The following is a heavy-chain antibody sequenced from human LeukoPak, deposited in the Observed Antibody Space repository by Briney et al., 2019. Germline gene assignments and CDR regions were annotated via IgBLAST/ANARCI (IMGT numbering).Heavy chain of an antibody. D-gene: IGHD6-19*01. Sequence: GGSLRLSCAASGFTFDDYAMHWVRQAPGKGLEWVSGISWNSGSIGYADSVKGRFTISRDNAKNSLYLQMNSLRAEDTALYYCAKDNSSGWYFGWFDPWGQGTLVTVSS. V-gene: IGHV3-9*01. CDR1: GFTFDDYA. J-gene: IGHJ5*02. CDR3: AKDNSSGWYFGWFDP. CDR2: ISWNSGSI.